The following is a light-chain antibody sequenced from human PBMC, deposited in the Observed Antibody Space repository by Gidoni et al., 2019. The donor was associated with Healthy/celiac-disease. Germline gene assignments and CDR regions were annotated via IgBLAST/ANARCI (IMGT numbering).Light chain of an antibody. CDR3: QQSYSTTWT. V-gene: IGKV1-39*01. Sequence: DIQMTPSPSSLSASVGDRVTITCRASQSISSYLNWYQQKPGKAPKLLIYAASSLQSGVPSRLSGSGSGTDLTLTISSLQPEDFATYYCQQSYSTTWTFGQGTKVEIK. CDR1: QSISSY. CDR2: AAS. J-gene: IGKJ1*01.